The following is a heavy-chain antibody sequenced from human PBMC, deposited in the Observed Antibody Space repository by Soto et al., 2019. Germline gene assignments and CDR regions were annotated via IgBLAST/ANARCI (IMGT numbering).Heavy chain of an antibody. CDR3: ARRPLNTNGAY. Sequence: EVQLVESGGDLIQPGGSLRLSCAASGFTVSSNDMSWVRQAPEKGLEWVSLIYSSGSTHYADSVKGRFTISRDNSKNTVHLQMNTLRAEDTAVYYCARRPLNTNGAYWGQGTLVTVSS. V-gene: IGHV3-53*01. J-gene: IGHJ4*02. CDR2: IYSSGST. CDR1: GFTVSSND. D-gene: IGHD2-8*01.